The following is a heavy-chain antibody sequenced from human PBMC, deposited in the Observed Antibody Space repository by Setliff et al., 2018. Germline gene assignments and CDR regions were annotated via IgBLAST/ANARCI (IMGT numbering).Heavy chain of an antibody. CDR2: INAGNGNT. Sequence: GASVKVSCKASGYTFTSYAMHWVRQAPGQRLEWMGWINAGNGNTKYSQKFQGRVTITRDTSANTAYMELSSLRSEDTAVYYCARDYYDFWSGYLAGDDAFDIWGQGTMVTVSS. CDR3: ARDYYDFWSGYLAGDDAFDI. J-gene: IGHJ3*02. CDR1: GYTFTSYA. D-gene: IGHD3-3*01. V-gene: IGHV1-3*01.